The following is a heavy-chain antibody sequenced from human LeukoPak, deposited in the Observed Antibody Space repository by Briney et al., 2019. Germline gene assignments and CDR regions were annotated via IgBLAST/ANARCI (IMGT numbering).Heavy chain of an antibody. J-gene: IGHJ6*03. CDR2: VWFDGRKE. Sequence: GGSLRLSCGASGFTFRRYGMHWVRQAPGKGLEWVAVVWFDGRKEYYIDSVKGRFTIARDNSKNTLYLQMNSLRAEDTAVYYCARGVVPAARDYYYYYMDVWGKGTTVTVSS. CDR3: ARGVVPAARDYYYYYMDV. CDR1: GFTFRRYG. V-gene: IGHV3-33*01. D-gene: IGHD2-2*01.